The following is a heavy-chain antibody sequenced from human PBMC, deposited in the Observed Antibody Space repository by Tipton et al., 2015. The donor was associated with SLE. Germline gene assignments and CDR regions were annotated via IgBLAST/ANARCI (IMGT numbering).Heavy chain of an antibody. Sequence: TLSLTCAVYGGSFSGYYWSWIRQPPGKGLEWIGEINHSGSTTYNPSLKSRVTISVDTSKNQFSLKLSSVTAADTAVYYCARGTTMIVVGRRGNWFDPWGQGTLVTVSS. CDR2: INHSGST. CDR1: GGSFSGYY. CDR3: ARGTTMIVVGRRGNWFDP. V-gene: IGHV4-34*01. D-gene: IGHD3-22*01. J-gene: IGHJ5*02.